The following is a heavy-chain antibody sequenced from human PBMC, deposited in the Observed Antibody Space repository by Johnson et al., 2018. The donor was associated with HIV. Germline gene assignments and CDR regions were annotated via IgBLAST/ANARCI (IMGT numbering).Heavy chain of an antibody. CDR2: IRYDGSNK. Sequence: QVQLVESGGGVVQPGGSLRLSCAASGFTLSIYGMHWVRQAPGKGLEWVTFIRYDGSNKYYAESVKGRFTISRDNPKNTLYLQMNSRRREDTAVYDCAKESKWESRTPHAFDMWGQGTLITVSS. CDR1: GFTLSIYG. V-gene: IGHV3-30*02. D-gene: IGHD1-26*01. J-gene: IGHJ3*02. CDR3: AKESKWESRTPHAFDM.